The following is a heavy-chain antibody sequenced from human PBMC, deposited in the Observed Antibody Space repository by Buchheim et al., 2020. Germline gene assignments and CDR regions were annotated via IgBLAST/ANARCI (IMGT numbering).Heavy chain of an antibody. CDR1: GFTFSNSA. CDR3: AKEEVPNDY. Sequence: EAQLLESGGGLVQPGGSLRLSCAVSGFTFSNSAMTWVRQAPGKGLEWVSAISRSGDTKYYADSVMGRFTIPREHSKNTLYLQMNSLRVDDTAVYYCAKEEVPNDYWGLGT. J-gene: IGHJ4*02. V-gene: IGHV3-23*01. CDR2: ISRSGDTK.